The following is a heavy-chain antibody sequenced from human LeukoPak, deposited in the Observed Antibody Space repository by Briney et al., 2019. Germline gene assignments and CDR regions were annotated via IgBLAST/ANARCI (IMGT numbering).Heavy chain of an antibody. CDR1: GYSFTSYW. CDR3: ARQSYPLRDRRWFDP. J-gene: IGHJ5*02. V-gene: IGHV5-51*01. CDR2: IYPGDSDT. Sequence: GESLKISCKGSGYSFTSYWIGWVRQMPGKGLEWMGIIYPGDSDTRYSPSFQGQVTISADKSISTAYLQWSSLKASDTAMYYCARQSYPLRDRRWFDPWGQGTLVTVSS. D-gene: IGHD5-12*01.